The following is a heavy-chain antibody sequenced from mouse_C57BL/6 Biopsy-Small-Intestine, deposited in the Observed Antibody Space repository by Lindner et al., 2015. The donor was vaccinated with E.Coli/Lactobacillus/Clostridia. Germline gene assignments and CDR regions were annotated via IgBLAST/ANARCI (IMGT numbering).Heavy chain of an antibody. CDR3: ARRGIITTVVAPDY. CDR2: INPNYGTT. CDR1: GYSFTDYN. Sequence: VQLQESGPELVKPGASVKISCKASGYSFTDYNMNWVKQSNGKSLEWIGVINPNYGTTGYNQKFKDRATLTADKSSSTAYMQLNSLTSEDSAVYYCARRGIITTVVAPDYWGQGTTLTVSS. D-gene: IGHD1-1*01. V-gene: IGHV1-39*01. J-gene: IGHJ2*01.